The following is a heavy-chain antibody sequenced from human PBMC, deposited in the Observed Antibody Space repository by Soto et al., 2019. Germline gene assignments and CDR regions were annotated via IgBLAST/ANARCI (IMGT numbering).Heavy chain of an antibody. V-gene: IGHV3-23*01. CDR1: GFTFSSYA. CDR3: AEWYSSSPFYGMDV. Sequence: QPGGSLRLSCAASGFTFSSYAMSWVRQAPGKGLEWVSAISGSGGSTYYADSVKGRFTISRDNSKNTLYLQMNSLRAEDTAVYYCAEWYSSSPFYGMDVWGQGTTVTVSS. D-gene: IGHD6-13*01. CDR2: ISGSGGST. J-gene: IGHJ6*02.